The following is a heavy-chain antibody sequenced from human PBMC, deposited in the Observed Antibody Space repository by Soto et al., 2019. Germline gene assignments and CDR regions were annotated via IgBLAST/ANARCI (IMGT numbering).Heavy chain of an antibody. Sequence: KTSETLSLTCAVSGYSISSGYYWGWIRQPPGKGLEWIGSIYHSGSTYYNPSLKSRVTISVDTSKNQFSLKLSSVTAADTAVYYCARHPSSSSGWFDPWGQGTLVTVSS. CDR2: IYHSGST. CDR1: GYSISSGYY. D-gene: IGHD6-6*01. V-gene: IGHV4-38-2*01. J-gene: IGHJ5*02. CDR3: ARHPSSSSGWFDP.